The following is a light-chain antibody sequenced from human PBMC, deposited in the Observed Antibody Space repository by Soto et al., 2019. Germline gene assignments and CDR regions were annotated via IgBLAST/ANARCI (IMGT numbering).Light chain of an antibody. J-gene: IGKJ2*01. V-gene: IGKV1-8*01. CDR2: AAS. CDR3: QQYYSYPYP. Sequence: AIRMTQSPSSLSASTGDRVTITCRASQGIRSYLAWYQQKPGKAPKLLLYAASTLQSVVPSRFSGSGCGTDFTLTISCLQSEDFATYYCQQYYSYPYPFGQGTKLEIK. CDR1: QGIRSY.